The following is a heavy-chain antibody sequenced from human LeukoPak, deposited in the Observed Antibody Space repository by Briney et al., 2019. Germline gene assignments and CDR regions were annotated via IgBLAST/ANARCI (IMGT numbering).Heavy chain of an antibody. CDR2: IYYNGNT. CDR3: ARATAAPSSYFFDH. Sequence: SETLSLTCTVSGGSISSSSYYWGWIRPPPGKGLEWIGSIYYNGNTYYNPSLQSRVTISVDTSTNQFSLKLNSVIAADTAVYYCARATAAPSSYFFDHWGQGTLVTVSS. V-gene: IGHV4-39*07. J-gene: IGHJ4*02. D-gene: IGHD6-25*01. CDR1: GGSISSSSYY.